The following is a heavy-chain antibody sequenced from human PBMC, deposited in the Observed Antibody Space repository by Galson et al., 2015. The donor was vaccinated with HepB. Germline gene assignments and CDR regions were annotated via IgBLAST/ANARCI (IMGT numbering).Heavy chain of an antibody. V-gene: IGHV3-23*01. Sequence: SLRLSCAASGFTFSSYAMSWVRQAPGKGLEWASSITSSGGSTYYADSVKGRFTISRDNSKNTLYLQMNSLRAEDTAVYYCAGSGNYPNWFDPWGQGTLVSVSS. CDR3: AGSGNYPNWFDP. CDR2: ITSSGGST. D-gene: IGHD3-10*01. CDR1: GFTFSSYA. J-gene: IGHJ5*02.